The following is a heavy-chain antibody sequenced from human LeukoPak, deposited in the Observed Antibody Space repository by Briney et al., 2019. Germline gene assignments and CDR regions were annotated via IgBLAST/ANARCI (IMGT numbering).Heavy chain of an antibody. CDR1: GFTFSGYW. CDR2: IKQDGSEK. CDR3: ARLRYAPDV. J-gene: IGHJ4*02. D-gene: IGHD2-2*01. V-gene: IGHV3-7*04. Sequence: GGSLILSCAASGFTFSGYWMSWVRQAPGKGLEWVAHIKQDGSEKYYVDSVKGRFTISRDNAKNSLYLQLNSLRLEDTAVYYCARLRYAPDVWGQGTLVTVSS.